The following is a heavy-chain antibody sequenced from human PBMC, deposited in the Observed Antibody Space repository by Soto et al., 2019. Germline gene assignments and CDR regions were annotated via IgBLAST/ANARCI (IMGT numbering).Heavy chain of an antibody. J-gene: IGHJ6*02. CDR3: ARDRRKPSSWYPYYYGMDV. CDR1: GFTFSSYA. V-gene: IGHV3-30-3*01. CDR2: ISYDGSNK. D-gene: IGHD6-13*01. Sequence: QVQLVESGGGVVQPGRSLRLSCAASGFTFSSYAKHWVRQAPGKGLEWVAVISYDGSNKYYADSVKGRFTISRDNSKNTLYLQMNSLRAEDTAVYYCARDRRKPSSWYPYYYGMDVWGQGTTVTVSS.